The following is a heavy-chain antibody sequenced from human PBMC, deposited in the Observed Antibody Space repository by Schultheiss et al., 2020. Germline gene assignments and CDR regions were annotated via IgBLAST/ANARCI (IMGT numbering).Heavy chain of an antibody. J-gene: IGHJ4*02. CDR1: GFTFSSYG. D-gene: IGHD2-15*01. V-gene: IGHV3-30*18. Sequence: RGSLRLSCTASGFTFSSYGMHWVRQAPGKGLEWVAVISYDGSNKYYADSVKGRFTISRDNSKNTLYLQMNSLRAEDTAVYYCAKPLGYCSGGSCYAFDYWGRGNLGTVAS. CDR2: ISYDGSNK. CDR3: AKPLGYCSGGSCYAFDY.